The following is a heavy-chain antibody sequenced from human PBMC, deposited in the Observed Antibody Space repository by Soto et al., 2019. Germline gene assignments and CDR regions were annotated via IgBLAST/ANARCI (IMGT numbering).Heavy chain of an antibody. Sequence: NPSETLSLTCTVSGGSISSGGYYWSWIRQHPGKGLEWIGYIYYSGSTYYNPSLKSRVTISVDTSKNQFSLKLSSVTAADTAVYYCARVFSSGWYHNRGKDFDYWGQGTLVTVSS. J-gene: IGHJ4*02. D-gene: IGHD6-19*01. V-gene: IGHV4-31*03. CDR2: IYYSGST. CDR1: GGSISSGGYY. CDR3: ARVFSSGWYHNRGKDFDY.